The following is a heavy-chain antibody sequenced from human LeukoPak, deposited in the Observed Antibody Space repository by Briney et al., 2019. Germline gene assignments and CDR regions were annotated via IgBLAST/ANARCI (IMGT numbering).Heavy chain of an antibody. CDR2: IKSKTDGGTT. J-gene: IGHJ4*02. Sequence: AGGSLRLSCAASGFTFSNAWMSWVRQAPGKGLEWVGRIKSKTDGGTTDYAAPVKGRFTISRDDSKNTLYLQMNSLKTEDTAVYYCTRRSIFGVVIHDYWGQGTLVTVSS. CDR3: TRRSIFGVVIHDY. V-gene: IGHV3-15*01. D-gene: IGHD3-3*01. CDR1: GFTFSNAW.